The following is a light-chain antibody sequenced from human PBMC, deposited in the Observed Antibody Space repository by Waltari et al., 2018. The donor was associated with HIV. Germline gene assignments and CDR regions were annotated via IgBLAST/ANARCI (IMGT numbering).Light chain of an antibody. V-gene: IGKV4-1*01. CDR2: WAS. CDR1: QSVLYSSNNKNY. Sequence: DIVMTQSPDSLAASLGERATINCKSRQSVLYSSNNKNYLAWYQQKPGQPPKLLIYWASTRESGVPDRFSGSGSGTDFSLTISSLQAEDVAVYYCQQYYSAPYTVGQGTNLEIK. J-gene: IGKJ2*01. CDR3: QQYYSAPYT.